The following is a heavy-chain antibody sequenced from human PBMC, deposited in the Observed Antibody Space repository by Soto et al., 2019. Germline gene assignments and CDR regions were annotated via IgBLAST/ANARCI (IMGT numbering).Heavy chain of an antibody. J-gene: IGHJ4*02. CDR3: ARDKLLGSTVGYDFDY. CDR1: GFTFSSYG. CDR2: IWYDGSNK. V-gene: IGHV3-33*01. D-gene: IGHD2-15*01. Sequence: QVQLVESGGGVVQPGRSLRLSCAASGFTFSSYGMHWVRQAPGKGLEWVAVIWYDGSNKYYADSVKGRFTISRDNSKNRLYLQMNSLRAEDTAVYYCARDKLLGSTVGYDFDYRGQGTLVTVSS.